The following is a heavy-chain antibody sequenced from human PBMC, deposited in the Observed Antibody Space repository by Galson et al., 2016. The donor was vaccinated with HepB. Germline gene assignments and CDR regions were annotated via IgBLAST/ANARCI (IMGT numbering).Heavy chain of an antibody. D-gene: IGHD4-23*01. Sequence: SLRLSCAASGFTFSTYGMHWVRQAPGKGLEWVAVIWYDGSNQYYAHSVEGRFTISRDNSKNTVFLQMNSLRAEDTAVYYCARGRDYGGSPAYFDYWGPGTLVTVSS. CDR2: IWYDGSNQ. CDR1: GFTFSTYG. CDR3: ARGRDYGGSPAYFDY. V-gene: IGHV3-33*01. J-gene: IGHJ4*02.